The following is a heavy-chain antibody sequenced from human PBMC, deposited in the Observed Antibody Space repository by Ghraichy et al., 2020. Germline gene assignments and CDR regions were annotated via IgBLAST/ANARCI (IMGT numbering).Heavy chain of an antibody. CDR3: ARETRQGISSSYLYYDV. J-gene: IGHJ2*01. Sequence: SVKVSCKTCGGPVSSHIITWVRQARVQGDEWMGRIIPILNIANYAQKFQGRVTITADRSTNTAYMELSSLRSDDTAVYFCARETRQGISSSYLYYDVWGRGTLVTVSS. D-gene: IGHD6-13*01. CDR2: IIPILNIA. V-gene: IGHV1-69*04. CDR1: GGPVSSHI.